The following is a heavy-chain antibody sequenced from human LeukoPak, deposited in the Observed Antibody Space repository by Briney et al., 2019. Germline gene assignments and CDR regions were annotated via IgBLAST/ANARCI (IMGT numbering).Heavy chain of an antibody. V-gene: IGHV3-66*01. CDR3: ARGQEQFSSPWQWWPRRKNFYYYGMDV. J-gene: IGHJ6*02. Sequence: PGGSLRLSCAASGFTVSSSSMNWVRLGPGKGLEWVSVISSDGNTYYADSVKGRFTISRDNSRNTLSLQMHGLRADDTAVYYCARGQEQFSSPWQWWPRRKNFYYYGMDVWGQGTTVTVSS. CDR1: GFTVSSSS. D-gene: IGHD2-15*01. CDR2: ISSDGNT.